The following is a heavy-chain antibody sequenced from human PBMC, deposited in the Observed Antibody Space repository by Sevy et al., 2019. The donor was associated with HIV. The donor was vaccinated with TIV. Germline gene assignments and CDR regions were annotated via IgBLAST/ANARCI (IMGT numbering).Heavy chain of an antibody. D-gene: IGHD6-13*01. J-gene: IGHJ6*02. CDR2: ISSDGSDR. CDR3: VNSWGRYRGSSWIYYYYGMDV. Sequence: GGCLRLSCAASGFSFSKYGMHWVRQAPGKGLEGVAVISSDGSDRDYADSVKGRFTLSRDNSKDTVYLQMNSLRADDTAVYSCVNSWGRYRGSSWIYYYYGMDVWGQGTTVSVSS. CDR1: GFSFSKYG. V-gene: IGHV3-30*03.